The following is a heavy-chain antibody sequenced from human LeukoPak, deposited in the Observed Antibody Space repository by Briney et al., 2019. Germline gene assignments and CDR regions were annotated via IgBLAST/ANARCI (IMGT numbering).Heavy chain of an antibody. CDR2: INPNSGGT. CDR3: ARSPDYYDSSVYDY. Sequence: ASVKVSCKASGYTFTGYYMHWVRQAPGQGLEWMGWINPNSGGTNYAQKFQGRVTMTRDTSISTAYMELSGLRSDDTAVYYCARSPDYYDSSVYDYWGQGTLVTVSS. CDR1: GYTFTGYY. J-gene: IGHJ4*02. D-gene: IGHD3-22*01. V-gene: IGHV1-2*02.